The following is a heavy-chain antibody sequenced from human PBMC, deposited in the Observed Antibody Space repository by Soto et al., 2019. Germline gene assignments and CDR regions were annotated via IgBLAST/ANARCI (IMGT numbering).Heavy chain of an antibody. CDR2: ISGSGGST. CDR1: GFTFSSYA. Sequence: EVQLLESGGGLVQPGGSLRLSCAASGFTFSSYAMSWVRQAPGKGLEWVSAISGSGGSTYYADSVKGRFTISRDNSKNTLYLQMNSLRAEDTAVYYCAKYPPYSSSFKLGEDYWYFDLWGRGTLVTVSS. J-gene: IGHJ2*01. CDR3: AKYPPYSSSFKLGEDYWYFDL. V-gene: IGHV3-23*01. D-gene: IGHD6-13*01.